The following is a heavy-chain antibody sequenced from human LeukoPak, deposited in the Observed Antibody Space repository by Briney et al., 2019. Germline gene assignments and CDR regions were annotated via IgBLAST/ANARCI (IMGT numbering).Heavy chain of an antibody. CDR1: GYTFSSNG. CDR3: ARAPAAGATRVDY. Sequence: GASVKVSCKASGYTFSSNGISWVRQGPGQGLEWMGWISVYSGDTKYAQKVQGRVTMTTDTPTSTAYMELRSLSSDDTAVYFCARAPAAGATRVDYWGQGTLVTVSS. D-gene: IGHD6-13*01. V-gene: IGHV1-18*01. CDR2: ISVYSGDT. J-gene: IGHJ4*02.